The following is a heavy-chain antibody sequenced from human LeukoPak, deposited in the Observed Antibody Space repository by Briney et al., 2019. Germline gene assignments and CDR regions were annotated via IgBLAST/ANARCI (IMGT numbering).Heavy chain of an antibody. CDR2: IKSETDGGTT. Sequence: PGGSLRLSCVASGFTFSNAWMSWVRQAPGMGLEWVGRIKSETDGGTTAYAAPVKGRFTISRDDSENTLYLQMNSLKTEDTALYYCTTNRPHCSGGSCSDYWGQGTLVTVSS. V-gene: IGHV3-15*05. CDR1: GFTFSNAW. D-gene: IGHD2-15*01. CDR3: TTNRPHCSGGSCSDY. J-gene: IGHJ4*02.